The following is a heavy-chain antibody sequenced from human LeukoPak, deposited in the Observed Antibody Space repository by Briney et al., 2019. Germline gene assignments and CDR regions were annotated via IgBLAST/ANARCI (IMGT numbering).Heavy chain of an antibody. D-gene: IGHD2-15*01. J-gene: IGHJ5*02. CDR1: GYTVTGYY. CDR2: INPNSGGT. Sequence: GASVKVSCKAAGYTVTGYYMFRVRQAPGQGLEWMGRINPNSGGTNYAQKFQGRVTMTRDTSISTAYMELSRLRSDDTAVYYCARGYCSGGSCYSVENWFNPWGQGTLVTVSS. CDR3: ARGYCSGGSCYSVENWFNP. V-gene: IGHV1-2*06.